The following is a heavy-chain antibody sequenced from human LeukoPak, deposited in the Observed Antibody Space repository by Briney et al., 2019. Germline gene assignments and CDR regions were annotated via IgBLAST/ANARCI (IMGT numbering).Heavy chain of an antibody. D-gene: IGHD3-22*01. CDR3: ARGDTYYYDSSGYYYADY. CDR2: IYSGGST. V-gene: IGHV3-66*01. CDR1: GFSVSSKY. Sequence: GGSLRLSCAASGFSVSSKYMSWVRQAPGKGLEWISIIYSGGSTYYTDSVKGRFSISRDNSKNTLYLQMSSLRAEDTAVYYCARGDTYYYDSSGYYYADYWGQGTLVTVSS. J-gene: IGHJ4*02.